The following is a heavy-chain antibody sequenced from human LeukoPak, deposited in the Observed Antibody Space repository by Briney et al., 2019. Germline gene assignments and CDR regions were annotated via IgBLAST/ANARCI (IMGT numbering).Heavy chain of an antibody. CDR1: GGPITSSAYY. Sequence: SETLSLTCTVSGGPITSSAYYWVWVRQSPGRGLEWLGSIYNNGDTYYNPSFESRVTIAIETSKNQFSLKMTSVTAADMAAYYCTSRGFRLPLDAFDVWGQGTRVAVSS. J-gene: IGHJ3*01. V-gene: IGHV4-39*01. CDR3: TSRGFRLPLDAFDV. D-gene: IGHD5-24*01. CDR2: IYNNGDT.